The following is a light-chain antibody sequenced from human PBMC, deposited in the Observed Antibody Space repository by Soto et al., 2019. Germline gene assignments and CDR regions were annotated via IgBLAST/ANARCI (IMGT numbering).Light chain of an antibody. J-gene: IGLJ1*01. CDR1: SSDVGSYNL. CDR3: CSYAGNSSFV. Sequence: QSVLTQPASVSGSPGQSITISRTGTSSDVGSYNLVSWYQQHPGTAPKLMIYEGSKWPSGVSNRFSGSKSGNTASLTISGLQAEDEADYYCCSYAGNSSFVFGTGTKVTVL. CDR2: EGS. V-gene: IGLV2-23*01.